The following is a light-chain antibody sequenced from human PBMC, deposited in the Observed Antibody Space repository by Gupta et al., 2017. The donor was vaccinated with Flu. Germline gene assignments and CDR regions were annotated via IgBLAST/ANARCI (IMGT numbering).Light chain of an antibody. V-gene: IGLV7-43*01. CDR2: GTT. CDR1: TGAVTSCYY. CDR3: LLYYGGLRWV. J-gene: IGLJ3*02. Sequence: QTVVTHEVSLTVSSGGTVTLTCGSSTGAVTSCYYPNWFQQKPGQAPRALIYGTTNKHSWTPARFSGSLVGGKAALTLSGVQPEDEAEYYCLLYYGGLRWVFGGGTKLTVL.